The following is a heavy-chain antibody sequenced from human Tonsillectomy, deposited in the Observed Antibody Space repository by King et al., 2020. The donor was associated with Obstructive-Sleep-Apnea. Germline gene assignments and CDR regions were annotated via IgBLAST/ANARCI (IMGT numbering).Heavy chain of an antibody. CDR3: STYCTSASCATPQYYYYYGMDV. D-gene: IGHD2-2*01. Sequence: LQLQESGPGLVKPSETLSLTCTVSGDSTSSSSYYWGWIRQPPEKGREWIGCIHYIGGTYYNPARKSRVTISVDTPKNQFSLNLSSVTAADTAVYYCSTYCTSASCATPQYYYYYGMDVWGQGTTVTVSS. J-gene: IGHJ6*02. CDR1: GDSTSSSSYY. V-gene: IGHV4-39*07. CDR2: IHYIGGT.